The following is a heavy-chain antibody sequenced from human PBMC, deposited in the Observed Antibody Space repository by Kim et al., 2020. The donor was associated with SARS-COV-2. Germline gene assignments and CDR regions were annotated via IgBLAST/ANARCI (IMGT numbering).Heavy chain of an antibody. V-gene: IGHV4-39*01. CDR2: IYYSGST. CDR1: GGSISSSSYY. Sequence: SETLSLTCTVSGGSISSSSYYWGWIRQPPGKGLEWIGSIYYSGSTYYNPSLKSRVTISVDTSKNQFSLKLSSVTAADTAVYYCARRALRQELSPPILWGQGTLVTVSS. J-gene: IGHJ4*02. CDR3: ARRALRQELSPPIL. D-gene: IGHD3-16*02.